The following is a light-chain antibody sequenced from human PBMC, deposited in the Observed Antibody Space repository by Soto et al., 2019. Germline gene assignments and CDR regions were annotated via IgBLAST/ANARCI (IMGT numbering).Light chain of an antibody. CDR2: GAS. CDR3: QQYVSSVT. V-gene: IGKV3-20*01. Sequence: EIVLTQSPGFLSLSPGERATLSCRASQSVDSSFLAWYQQKPGQAPRLLIYGASKRATGIPDRFSGSGSGTDFTLSISSLEPEDFAVYYCQQYVSSVTFGQGTKVEIK. CDR1: QSVDSSF. J-gene: IGKJ1*01.